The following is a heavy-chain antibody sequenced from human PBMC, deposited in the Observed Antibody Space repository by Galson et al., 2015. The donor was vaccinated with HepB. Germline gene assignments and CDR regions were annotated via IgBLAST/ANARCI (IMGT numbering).Heavy chain of an antibody. V-gene: IGHV1-69*13. CDR2: IFPIFGTA. CDR3: ATVPLYYYDSGGRPYYFNY. D-gene: IGHD3-22*01. J-gene: IGHJ4*02. CDR1: GGAFKTYA. Sequence: SVKVSCKASGGAFKTYAISWVRQAPGRGLEWMGGIFPIFGTANYAQSFQGRVTIIADASTSTVYMELSSLRSEDTAVYYCATVPLYYYDSGGRPYYFNYWGQGTLVTVSS.